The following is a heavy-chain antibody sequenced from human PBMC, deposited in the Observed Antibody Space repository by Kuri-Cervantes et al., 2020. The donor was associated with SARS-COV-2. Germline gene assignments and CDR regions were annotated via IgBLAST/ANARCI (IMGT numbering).Heavy chain of an antibody. D-gene: IGHD1-26*01. V-gene: IGHV3-30*03. Sequence: LSLTCAASGFTFSSYGMHWVRQAPGKGLEWVAVISYDGSNKYYADSVKGRFTISRDNSKDTLYLQMNSLRAEDTAVYYCARGMGAGATSWSFDYWGQGTLVTVSS. CDR1: GFTFSSYG. CDR3: ARGMGAGATSWSFDY. CDR2: ISYDGSNK. J-gene: IGHJ4*02.